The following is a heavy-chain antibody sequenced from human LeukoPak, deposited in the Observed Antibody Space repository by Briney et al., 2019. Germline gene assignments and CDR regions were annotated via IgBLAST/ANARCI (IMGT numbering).Heavy chain of an antibody. V-gene: IGHV1-2*02. CDR1: GYTFTGYY. CDR3: ARMGFGYSSSWSDYFDY. J-gene: IGHJ4*02. D-gene: IGHD6-13*01. CDR2: INPNSGGT. Sequence: GASVKVSCKASGYTFTGYYMHWVRQAPGQGLEWMGWINPNSGGTNYAQKFQGRVTMTRDTSISTAYMELSRLRSDDTAVYYCARMGFGYSSSWSDYFDYWGQGTLVTVSS.